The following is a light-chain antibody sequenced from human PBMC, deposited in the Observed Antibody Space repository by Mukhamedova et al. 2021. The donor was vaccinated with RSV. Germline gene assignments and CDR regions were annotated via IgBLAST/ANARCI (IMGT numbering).Light chain of an antibody. Sequence: WYQRRVHGKAPKLLIYSTSTLQSGVPSRFSGSGSGTDFTLTVSSLQPEDFASYYCLQDYSYPLTFGGRTKVEIK. CDR2: STS. V-gene: IGKV1-6*01. CDR3: LQDYSYPLT. J-gene: IGKJ4*01.